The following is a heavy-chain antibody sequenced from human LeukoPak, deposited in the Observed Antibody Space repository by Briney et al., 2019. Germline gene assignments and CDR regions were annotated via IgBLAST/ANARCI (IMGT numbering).Heavy chain of an antibody. J-gene: IGHJ4*02. CDR1: GFTFSSYA. V-gene: IGHV3-23*01. CDR2: ISGSGGST. D-gene: IGHD6-19*01. CDR3: AKDHLIAVAGYFDY. Sequence: GGSLRLSCAASGFTFSSYAMSWVRQAPGKGLEWVSAISGSGGSTYYADSVKGRFTISRGNSKNTLYLQMNSLRAEDTAVYYCAKDHLIAVAGYFDYWGQGTLVTVSS.